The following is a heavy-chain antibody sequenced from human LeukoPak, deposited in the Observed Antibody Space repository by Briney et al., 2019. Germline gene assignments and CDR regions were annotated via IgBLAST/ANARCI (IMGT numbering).Heavy chain of an antibody. CDR3: ARGMYYYDSSGYAFDI. Sequence: PGGSLRLSCAASGFTFSSYEMNWVRQAPGKGLEWVSYISSSGSTIYYADSVKGRCTISRDNAKNSLYLQMNSLRAEDTAVYYCARGMYYYDSSGYAFDIWGQGTMVTVSS. D-gene: IGHD3-22*01. CDR2: ISSSGSTI. J-gene: IGHJ3*02. V-gene: IGHV3-48*03. CDR1: GFTFSSYE.